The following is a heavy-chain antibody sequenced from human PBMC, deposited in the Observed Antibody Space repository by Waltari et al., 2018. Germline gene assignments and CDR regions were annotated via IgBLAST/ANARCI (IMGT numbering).Heavy chain of an antibody. CDR1: GFSLSNARMG. D-gene: IGHD3-3*01. CDR3: ARIRHDVLRFLEWLPQYYFDY. CDR2: IFSNDEK. Sequence: QVTLKESGPVLVKPTETLTLTCTVSGFSLSNARMGVSWIRQPPGKALEWLAHIFSNDEKSYSTSLKSRLTISKDTSKSQVVLTMTNMDPVDTATYYCARIRHDVLRFLEWLPQYYFDYWGQGTLVTVSS. J-gene: IGHJ4*02. V-gene: IGHV2-26*01.